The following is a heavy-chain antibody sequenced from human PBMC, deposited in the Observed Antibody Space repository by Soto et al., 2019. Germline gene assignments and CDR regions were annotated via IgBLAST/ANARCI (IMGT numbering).Heavy chain of an antibody. CDR1: GGSISSFY. CDR2: IYYSGST. V-gene: IGHV4-59*08. D-gene: IGHD6-13*01. J-gene: IGHJ5*02. CDR3: ARRNKAENWFDP. Sequence: LSLTCTVSGGSISSFYWSWIRQPPGKGLEWIGYIYYSGSTNYNPSLKSRVTISVDTSKNQFSLKLSSVTAADTAVYYCARRNKAENWFDPWGQGTLVTVSS.